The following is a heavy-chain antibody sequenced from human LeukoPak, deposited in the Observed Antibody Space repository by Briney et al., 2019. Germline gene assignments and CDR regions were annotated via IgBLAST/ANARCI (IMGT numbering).Heavy chain of an antibody. CDR1: GLTVSNTY. CDR3: ASGGDYGDYSN. D-gene: IGHD4-17*01. CDR2: MYSGDRT. V-gene: IGHV3-53*01. Sequence: QTGGSLRLSCAASGLTVSNTYMSWVRQAPGKGLEWVSVMYSGDRTFYADSVKGRFTISRDNSKNTPYLQMNSLRAEDTAVYFCASGGDYGDYSNWGQGTLVTVSS. J-gene: IGHJ4*02.